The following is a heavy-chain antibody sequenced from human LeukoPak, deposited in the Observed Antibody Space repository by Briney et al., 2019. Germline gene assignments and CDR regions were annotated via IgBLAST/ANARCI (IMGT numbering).Heavy chain of an antibody. J-gene: IGHJ4*02. Sequence: SETLSLTCTVSGGSISSGDYYWSWIRQPPGTGLEWIGYIYYSGSTYYNPSLKSRVTISVDTSKNQFSLKLSSVTAADTAVYYCARSAGYSSSWYGAYYFDYWGQGTLVTVSS. CDR3: ARSAGYSSSWYGAYYFDY. CDR2: IYYSGST. CDR1: GGSISSGDYY. V-gene: IGHV4-30-4*01. D-gene: IGHD6-13*01.